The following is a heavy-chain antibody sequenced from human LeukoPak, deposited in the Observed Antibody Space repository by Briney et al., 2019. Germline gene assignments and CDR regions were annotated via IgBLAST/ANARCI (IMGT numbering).Heavy chain of an antibody. CDR3: ARTVGYCSSTSCYDY. D-gene: IGHD2-2*01. CDR1: GYSFTSYW. V-gene: IGHV5-10-1*01. J-gene: IGHJ4*02. CDR2: IDPSDSYT. Sequence: GESLRICCKGSGYSFTSYWISCVRQMPGKGLEWMGRIDPSDSYTNYSPSFQGHVTISADKSISTAYLQWSSLKASDTAMYYCARTVGYCSSTSCYDYWGQGTLVTVSS.